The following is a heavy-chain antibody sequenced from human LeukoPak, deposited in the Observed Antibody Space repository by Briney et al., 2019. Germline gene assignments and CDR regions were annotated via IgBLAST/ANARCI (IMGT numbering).Heavy chain of an antibody. CDR1: GGSINNYY. Sequence: PSETLSLTCTVSGGSINNYYWSWIRQPPGKGLEGIGDIYYRGSTNYNPSLKSRVTISVDTSKNQFSLKLSSVTAADTAVYYCARVTRYYYGSGSYYRPNWFDPWGQGTLVTVS. V-gene: IGHV4-59*01. CDR2: IYYRGST. CDR3: ARVTRYYYGSGSYYRPNWFDP. D-gene: IGHD3-10*01. J-gene: IGHJ5*02.